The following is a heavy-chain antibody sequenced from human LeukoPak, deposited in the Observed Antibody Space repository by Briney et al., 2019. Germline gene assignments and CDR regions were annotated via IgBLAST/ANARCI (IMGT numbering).Heavy chain of an antibody. CDR2: INAGNGNT. D-gene: IGHD3-9*01. Sequence: ASVKVSCKASGYTFTSYAMHWVRQAPGQRLEWMGWINAGNGNTKYSQKFQGRVTITRDTSAYTAYMELRSLSSADTAVYFCARAPYDILTGYSLNWFDPWGQGTLVTVSS. CDR3: ARAPYDILTGYSLNWFDP. V-gene: IGHV1-3*01. CDR1: GYTFTSYA. J-gene: IGHJ5*02.